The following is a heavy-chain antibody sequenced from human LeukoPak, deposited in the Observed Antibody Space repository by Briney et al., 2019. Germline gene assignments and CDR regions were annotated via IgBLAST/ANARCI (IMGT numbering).Heavy chain of an antibody. J-gene: IGHJ6*04. CDR1: GYTFTSYG. V-gene: IGHV1-18*04. CDR3: AREEPVAGRGYYYGMDV. CDR2: ISAYNGNT. Sequence: ASVKVSCKASGYTFTSYGISWVRQAPGQGLEWMGWISAYNGNTNYAQKLQGRVTMTTDTSTSTAYMGLRSLRSDDTAVYYCAREEPVAGRGYYYGMDVWGKGTTVTVSS. D-gene: IGHD6-19*01.